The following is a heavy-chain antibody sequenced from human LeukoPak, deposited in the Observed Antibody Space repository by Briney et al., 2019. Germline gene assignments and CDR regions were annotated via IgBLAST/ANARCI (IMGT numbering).Heavy chain of an antibody. CDR1: GFTFSRYS. V-gene: IGHV3-48*02. Sequence: GGSLRLSCAASGFTFSRYSMNWVRQAQGKGLEWVSYISGSSSTIYYADSVKGRFTISRDNAKNSLYLQMNSLRDEDTAVYYCARGAGRGGYYFDYWGQGTLVSVSS. CDR2: ISGSSSTI. D-gene: IGHD6-13*01. CDR3: ARGAGRGGYYFDY. J-gene: IGHJ4*02.